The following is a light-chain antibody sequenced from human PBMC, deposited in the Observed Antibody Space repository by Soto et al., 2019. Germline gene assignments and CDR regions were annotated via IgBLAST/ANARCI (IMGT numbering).Light chain of an antibody. CDR1: QGIANF. Sequence: DIQLTQSPSFLSASVGDKVTITCRASQGIANFLAWFQQKPGRAPNLLIYTAATLQGGVPSRFSGSGSGTEFPLTITSLQAEDFATYYCQQFYAFPRTFGQGTKVDIK. CDR3: QQFYAFPRT. J-gene: IGKJ1*01. CDR2: TAA. V-gene: IGKV1-9*01.